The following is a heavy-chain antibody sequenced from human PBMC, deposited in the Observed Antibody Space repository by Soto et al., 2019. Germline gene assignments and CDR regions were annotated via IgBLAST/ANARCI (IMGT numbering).Heavy chain of an antibody. D-gene: IGHD3-22*01. CDR1: GFTVSSNY. V-gene: IGHV3-66*01. J-gene: IGHJ6*02. CDR3: ASGAFYYYDSSGYAPYGMDV. Sequence: PGGSLRLSCAASGFTVSSNYMSWVRQAPGKGLEWVSVIYSGGSTYYADSVKGRFTISRDNSKNTLYLQMNSLRAEDTAVYYCASGAFYYYDSSGYAPYGMDVWGQGTTVTVSS. CDR2: IYSGGST.